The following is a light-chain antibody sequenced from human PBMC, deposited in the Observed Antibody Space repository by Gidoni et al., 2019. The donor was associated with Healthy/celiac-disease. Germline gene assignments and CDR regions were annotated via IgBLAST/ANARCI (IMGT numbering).Light chain of an antibody. V-gene: IGKV3-15*01. CDR1: QSVSSN. CDR3: QQYNNWRGT. Sequence: EIVMTQSPATLSVSPGERATLSCRASQSVSSNLAGYQQKPGQAPRLLIYGASTRATGIPARFSGSGSGTEFTLNISSLQSEDFAVYYCQQYNNWRGTFGQGTKLEIK. J-gene: IGKJ2*02. CDR2: GAS.